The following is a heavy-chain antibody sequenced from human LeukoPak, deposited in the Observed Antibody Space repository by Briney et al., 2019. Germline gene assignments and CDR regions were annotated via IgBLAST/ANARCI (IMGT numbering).Heavy chain of an antibody. CDR2: ISGSGGST. CDR3: AKDSGDYGNLFDY. J-gene: IGHJ4*02. Sequence: EGSLRLSCAASGFTFSSYAMSWVRQAPGKGLEWVSAISGSGGSTYYADSVKGRFTISRDNSKNTLYLQMNSLRAEDTAVYYCAKDSGDYGNLFDYWGQGTLVTVSS. CDR1: GFTFSSYA. V-gene: IGHV3-23*01. D-gene: IGHD4-17*01.